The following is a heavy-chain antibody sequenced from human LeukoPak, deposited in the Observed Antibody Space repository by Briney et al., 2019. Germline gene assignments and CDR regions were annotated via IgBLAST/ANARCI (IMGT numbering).Heavy chain of an antibody. CDR2: IIPIFGTA. CDR1: GGTFSSYA. V-gene: IGHV1-69*13. J-gene: IGHJ3*02. Sequence: SVKVSCKASGGTFSSYAISWVRQAPGQGLEWMGGIIPIFGTANYAQKFQGRVTITADESTSTAYMELSSLRSEDTAVYYCARVLREYSSSASRASDIWGQGTMVTVSS. D-gene: IGHD6-6*01. CDR3: ARVLREYSSSASRASDI.